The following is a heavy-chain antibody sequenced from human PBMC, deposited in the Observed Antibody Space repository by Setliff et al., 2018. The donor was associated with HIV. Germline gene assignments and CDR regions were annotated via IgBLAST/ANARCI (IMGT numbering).Heavy chain of an antibody. CDR3: VVRVYGPIEY. CDR1: GGSLSGFY. J-gene: IGHJ4*02. V-gene: IGHV4-34*01. CDR2: INHRGGV. Sequence: SETLSLTCAVYGGSLSGFYWNWIRQSPGKGLEWIGEINHRGGVNYNPSFNSRLTISVDASKNQFSLKLSSVTAADTAVYYRVVRVYGPIEYWGQGTLVTVSS. D-gene: IGHD4-17*01.